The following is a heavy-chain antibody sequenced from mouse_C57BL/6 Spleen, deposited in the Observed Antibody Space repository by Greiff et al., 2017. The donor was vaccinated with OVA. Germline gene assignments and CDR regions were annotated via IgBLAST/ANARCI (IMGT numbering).Heavy chain of an antibody. Sequence: VQLKESGAELVKPGASVKLSCTASGFNIKDYYMHWVKQRTEQGLEWIGRIDPEDGETKYAPKFQGKATITADTASNTAYLQRISLTSEDTSVYYCARLDYGSRYYAMDYWGQGTSGTVSS. CDR2: IDPEDGET. V-gene: IGHV14-2*01. CDR3: ARLDYGSRYYAMDY. D-gene: IGHD1-1*01. J-gene: IGHJ4*01. CDR1: GFNIKDYY.